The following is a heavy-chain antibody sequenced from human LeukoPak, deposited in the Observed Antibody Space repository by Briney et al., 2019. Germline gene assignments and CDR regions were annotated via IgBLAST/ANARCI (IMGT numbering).Heavy chain of an antibody. Sequence: SETLSLTCTVSGGSISSYYWSWIRQPAGKGMKWIGRIYTSGSTNYNPSLKSRVTISVDTSKNQFSLKLSSVTAADTAVYYCARRGYGDYDVFDIWGQGTMVTVSS. CDR1: GGSISSYY. V-gene: IGHV4-4*07. CDR2: IYTSGST. CDR3: ARRGYGDYDVFDI. J-gene: IGHJ3*02. D-gene: IGHD4-17*01.